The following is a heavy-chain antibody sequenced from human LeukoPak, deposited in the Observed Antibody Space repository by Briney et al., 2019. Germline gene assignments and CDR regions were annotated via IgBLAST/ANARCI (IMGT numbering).Heavy chain of an antibody. J-gene: IGHJ6*02. D-gene: IGHD3-22*01. CDR3: ATSQGYDSSGYYYRDYYGMDV. V-gene: IGHV3-48*04. Sequence: GGSLRLSCTASGLTFSKYWMSWVRQAPGKGLEWISYISSSGSPIYYADSVKGRFSISRDNAKNSLYLQMNSLRAEDTAVYYCATSQGYDSSGYYYRDYYGMDVWGQGTTVTVSS. CDR1: GLTFSKYW. CDR2: ISSSGSPI.